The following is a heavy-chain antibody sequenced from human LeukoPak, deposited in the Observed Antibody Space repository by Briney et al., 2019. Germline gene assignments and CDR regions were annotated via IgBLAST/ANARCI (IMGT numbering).Heavy chain of an antibody. J-gene: IGHJ5*02. D-gene: IGHD6-19*01. V-gene: IGHV6-1*01. CDR2: TYYRSKWYY. Sequence: SQTLSLTCAISGDSVSSNRAAWNWIRQSPSRGLEWLGRTYYRSKWYYDYAVSVKSRITINPDTSKNQFSLQLNSVTPEDTAVYYCARAGSSSGWYGNWFDPWGQGTLVTVSS. CDR1: GDSVSSNRAA. CDR3: ARAGSSSGWYGNWFDP.